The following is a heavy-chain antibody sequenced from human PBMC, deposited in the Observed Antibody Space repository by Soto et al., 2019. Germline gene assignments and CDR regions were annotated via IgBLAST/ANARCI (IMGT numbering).Heavy chain of an antibody. CDR1: GGSITSANW. J-gene: IGHJ5*02. V-gene: IGHV4-4*02. CDR2: ISHSGIT. Sequence: SETLSLTCAVSGGSITSANWWTWVRQPPGGGLEWIGEISHSGITNYKASLKSRVTMSVDETKNDVSLKLTSVTAADTAVYYCARVLRGWFDPWGQGTPVTAPQ. CDR3: ARVLRGWFDP.